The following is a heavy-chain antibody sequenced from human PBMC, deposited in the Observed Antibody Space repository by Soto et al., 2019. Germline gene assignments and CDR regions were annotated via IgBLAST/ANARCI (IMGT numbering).Heavy chain of an antibody. CDR3: ARSGDNYNRLDY. D-gene: IGHD1-1*01. Sequence: GGSLRLSCEGSGFTFSDYYISWIRQAPGKGLEWISYSSNSGTFSRYADSVKGRFSISRGNTKNLLYLQMNSLRAEDTAVYYCARSGDNYNRLDYWGQGTPVTVSS. V-gene: IGHV3-11*06. CDR1: GFTFSDYY. CDR2: SSNSGTFS. J-gene: IGHJ4*02.